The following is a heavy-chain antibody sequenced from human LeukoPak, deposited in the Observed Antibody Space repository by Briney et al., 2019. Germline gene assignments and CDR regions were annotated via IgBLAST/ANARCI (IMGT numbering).Heavy chain of an antibody. D-gene: IGHD3-10*01. CDR3: ARVEEAAVRGVIMPFDY. V-gene: IGHV4-39*07. CDR1: GGSISSGGYY. J-gene: IGHJ4*02. Sequence: SETLSLTCTVSGGSISSGGYYWSWIRQPPGTGLEWIGEINHSGSTNYNPSLKSRVTISVDTSKNQFSLKLSSVTAADTAVYYCARVEEAAVRGVIMPFDYWGQGTLVTVSS. CDR2: INHSGST.